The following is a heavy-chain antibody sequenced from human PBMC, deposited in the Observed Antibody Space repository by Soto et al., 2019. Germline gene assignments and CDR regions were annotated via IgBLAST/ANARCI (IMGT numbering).Heavy chain of an antibody. CDR1: GDTFTSYG. V-gene: IGHV1-18*01. J-gene: IGHJ4*02. CDR2: ISAYNGNT. CDR3: ARAPYYYDSSGYYFDY. Sequence: ASVKVSCKASGDTFTSYGISWVRQAPGQGLEWMGWISAYNGNTNYAQKLQGRVTMTTDTSTSTAYMELRSLRSDDTAVYYCARAPYYYDSSGYYFDYWGQGTPVTVSS. D-gene: IGHD3-22*01.